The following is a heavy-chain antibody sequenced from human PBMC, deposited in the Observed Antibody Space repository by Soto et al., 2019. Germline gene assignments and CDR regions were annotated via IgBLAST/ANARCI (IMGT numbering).Heavy chain of an antibody. Sequence: EVQLLESGGGLVQPGGSLRLSCVASGFTFRNYDMRWVRQAPGKGLEWVSGISGSGGVTYYADSVKGRFTISRDNSKNTLYLQMNSLRANDPAVYYCAKDRQFRSYYESAGHYNNWGQGALVTVSS. CDR3: AKDRQFRSYYESAGHYNN. J-gene: IGHJ4*02. V-gene: IGHV3-23*01. CDR2: ISGSGGVT. CDR1: GFTFRNYD. D-gene: IGHD3-10*01.